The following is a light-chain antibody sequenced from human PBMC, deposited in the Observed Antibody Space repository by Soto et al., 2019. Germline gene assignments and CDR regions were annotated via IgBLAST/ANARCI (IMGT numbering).Light chain of an antibody. V-gene: IGKV3-15*01. J-gene: IGKJ4*01. CDR3: KHYNNLWG. CDR2: GAS. Sequence: EIVMTQSPATLSVSPGERVTLSCRASQSVRTNLAWYQQKPGQAPRPLIYGASTRATGVPARFSGSGSGTEFTLTISSLQSEDFAVYYCKHYNNLWGFGGGTKVEIK. CDR1: QSVRTN.